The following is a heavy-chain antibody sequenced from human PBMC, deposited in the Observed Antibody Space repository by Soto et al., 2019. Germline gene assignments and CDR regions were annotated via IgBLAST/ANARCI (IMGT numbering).Heavy chain of an antibody. CDR1: GGTFSSYA. Sequence: GASVKVSFKASGGTFSSYAISWVRQAPGQGLEWIGGIIPIFGTANYAQKFQGRVTITADESTSTAYMELSSLRSEDTAVYYCARDASVVGATTLFSPRYYFDYWGQGALVTVSS. CDR3: ARDASVVGATTLFSPRYYFDY. V-gene: IGHV1-69*13. J-gene: IGHJ4*02. D-gene: IGHD1-26*01. CDR2: IIPIFGTA.